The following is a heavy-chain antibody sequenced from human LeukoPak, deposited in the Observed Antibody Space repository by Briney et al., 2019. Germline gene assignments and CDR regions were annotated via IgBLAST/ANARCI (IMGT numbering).Heavy chain of an antibody. J-gene: IGHJ3*01. Sequence: SETLSLTCIVSGGSASISSFYWSWIRQPPGKGLEWIGYMYYSGSTNYNPSLKSRVTISVDTSQTQFSLNLSSVTAADTGIYYCVRHWRFGENLALPLWGQGTMVSVSS. V-gene: IGHV4-59*08. D-gene: IGHD2-21*01. CDR2: MYYSGST. CDR1: GGSASISSFY. CDR3: VRHWRFGENLALPL.